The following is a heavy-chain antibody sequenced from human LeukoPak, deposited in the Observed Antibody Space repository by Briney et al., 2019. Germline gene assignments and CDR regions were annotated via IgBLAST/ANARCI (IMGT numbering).Heavy chain of an antibody. CDR3: ARGKMGYYGMDV. CDR2: IKQDGSEK. CDR1: GFTFSNYW. Sequence: GGSLRLSCAASGFTFSNYWITWVRQAPGKGLEWVANIKQDGSEKYYMDSVKGRFTISRDNAKNSLFLQMNSLRAEDTAVYYCARGKMGYYGMDVWGQGTTVTVSS. J-gene: IGHJ6*02. V-gene: IGHV3-7*03. D-gene: IGHD2-8*01.